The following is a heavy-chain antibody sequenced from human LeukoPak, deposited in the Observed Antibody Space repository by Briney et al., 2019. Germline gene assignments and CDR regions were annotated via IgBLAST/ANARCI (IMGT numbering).Heavy chain of an antibody. CDR2: IYYSGST. V-gene: IGHV4-39*01. Sequence: SETLSLTCTVSGGSISSSSYYWGWIRQPPGKGLEWIGSIYYSGSTYYNPSRKSRVTISVDTSKNQFSLKLSSVTAADTAVYYCARHDSVVTAMVDYWGQGTLVTVSS. J-gene: IGHJ4*02. D-gene: IGHD2-21*02. CDR1: GGSISSSSYY. CDR3: ARHDSVVTAMVDY.